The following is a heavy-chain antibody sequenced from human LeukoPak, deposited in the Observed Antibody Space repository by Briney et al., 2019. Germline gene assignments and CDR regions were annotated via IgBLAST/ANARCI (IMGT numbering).Heavy chain of an antibody. CDR1: GGSFSGYY. J-gene: IGHJ4*02. CDR2: INHSGST. CDR3: ARDLGGTYYGAYYFDY. V-gene: IGHV4-34*01. D-gene: IGHD1-26*01. Sequence: SETLSLTCAVYGGSFSGYYWSWIRQPPGKGLEWIGEINHSGSTNYNPSLKSRVTISVDKSKNQFSLKLISVTAADTAVYYCARDLGGTYYGAYYFDYWGQGTLVTVSS.